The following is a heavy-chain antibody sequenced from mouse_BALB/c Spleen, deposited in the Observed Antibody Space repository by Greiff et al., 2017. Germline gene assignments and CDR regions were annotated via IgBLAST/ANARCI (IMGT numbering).Heavy chain of an antibody. CDR3: TRSHYDYRDYYAMDY. Sequence: VQLQQSGAELVRPGSSVKISCKASGYAFSSYWMNWVKQRPGQGLEWIGEINPSNGGTNFNEKFKSKATLTVDKSSSTAYMQLSSLTSEDSAVYYCTRSHYDYRDYYAMDYWGQGTSVTVSS. CDR2: INPSNGGT. D-gene: IGHD2-4*01. J-gene: IGHJ4*01. CDR1: GYAFSSYW. V-gene: IGHV1S81*02.